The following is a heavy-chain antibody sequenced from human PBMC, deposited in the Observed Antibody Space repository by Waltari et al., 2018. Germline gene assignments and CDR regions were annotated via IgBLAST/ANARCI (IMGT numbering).Heavy chain of an antibody. CDR2: VRGDGRT. D-gene: IGHD2-15*01. Sequence: QLQESGPGLVKPSGTLSLTCGVSGDSMSSTYCWSWGGQPPGKGMEWIGQVRGDGRTNYNPSFASRVTVSLDTYNNQFSLMVTSATAADTAVYYCARDRGRGLYLDSWGPGTLVTVSP. J-gene: IGHJ4*02. CDR1: GDSMSSTYC. V-gene: IGHV4-4*02. CDR3: ARDRGRGLYLDS.